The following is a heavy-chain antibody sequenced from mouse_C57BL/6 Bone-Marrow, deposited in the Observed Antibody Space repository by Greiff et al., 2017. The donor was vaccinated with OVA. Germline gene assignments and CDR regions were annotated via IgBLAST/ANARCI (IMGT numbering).Heavy chain of an antibody. CDR2: INPSNGGT. CDR3: ERGFITTVASMDY. CDR1: GYTFTSYW. J-gene: IGHJ4*01. Sequence: QVQLQQPGTELVKPGASVKLSCKASGYTFTSYWMHWVKQRPGQGLEWIGNINPSNGGTNYNEKFQSKATLTVDKSSSTAYMQLSSLTSEDSAVYYGERGFITTVASMDYWGQGTSVTVSS. D-gene: IGHD1-1*01. V-gene: IGHV1-53*01.